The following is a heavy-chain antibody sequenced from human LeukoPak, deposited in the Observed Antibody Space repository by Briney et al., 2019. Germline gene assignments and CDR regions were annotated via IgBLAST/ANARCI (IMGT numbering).Heavy chain of an antibody. Sequence: ASVKVSCKASGYTFTSYGISWVRQAPGQGLEWMGWISAYNGNTNYAQKLQGRVTMTTDTSTSTAYMELRSLRSDDTAVYYCARHASSSSWYRLTYYYYMDVWGKGTTVTVSS. CDR1: GYTFTSYG. D-gene: IGHD6-13*01. V-gene: IGHV1-18*01. J-gene: IGHJ6*03. CDR3: ARHASSSSWYRLTYYYYMDV. CDR2: ISAYNGNT.